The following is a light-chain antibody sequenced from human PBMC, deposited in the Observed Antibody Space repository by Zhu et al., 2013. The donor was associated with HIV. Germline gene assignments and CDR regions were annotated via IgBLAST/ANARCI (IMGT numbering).Light chain of an antibody. CDR3: GTWDSSLSDVV. V-gene: IGLV1-51*01. Sequence: QSVLTQPPSVSAAPGQRVTISCSGSTSNIGSNFVSWYQQLPRTAPKLLIYDNNKRPSGIPDRFSGSKSGTSATLGITGLQTGDEADYYCGTWDSSLSDVVFGGGTKLTVL. J-gene: IGLJ2*01. CDR2: DNN. CDR1: TSNIGSNF.